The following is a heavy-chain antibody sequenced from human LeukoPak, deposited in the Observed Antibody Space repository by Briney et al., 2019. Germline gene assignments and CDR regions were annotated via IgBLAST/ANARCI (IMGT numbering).Heavy chain of an antibody. V-gene: IGHV1-69*04. D-gene: IGHD3-22*01. Sequence: GASVKVSCKASGGTFSSYAISWVRQAPGQGLEWMGRIIPILGIANYAQKFQGRVTITADKSTSTAYMELSSLRSEDTAVYYCARGSGWYSDSSGYSRGFDIWGQGTKVTVSS. CDR1: GGTFSSYA. CDR3: ARGSGWYSDSSGYSRGFDI. CDR2: IIPILGIA. J-gene: IGHJ3*02.